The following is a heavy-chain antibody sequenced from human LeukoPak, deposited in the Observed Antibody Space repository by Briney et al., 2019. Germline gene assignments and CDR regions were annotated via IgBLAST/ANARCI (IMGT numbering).Heavy chain of an antibody. Sequence: GGSLRLSCAASGFTFSSYSMTWVRQEPGRGLEWVSSISTGSSYLYYADSVKGRFTISRDNSKNTLYLQMNSLRAEDTAVYYCARGSSGATVVHFDYWGQGTLVTVSS. CDR1: GFTFSSYS. D-gene: IGHD4-23*01. CDR3: ARGSSGATVVHFDY. CDR2: ISTGSSYL. J-gene: IGHJ4*02. V-gene: IGHV3-21*01.